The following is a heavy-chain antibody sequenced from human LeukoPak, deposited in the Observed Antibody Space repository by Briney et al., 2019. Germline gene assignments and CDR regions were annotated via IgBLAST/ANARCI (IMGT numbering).Heavy chain of an antibody. V-gene: IGHV4-4*02. CDR1: GGSISSGNW. CDR2: IYHSGST. J-gene: IGHJ4*02. Sequence: PSETLSLTCAVSGGSISSGNWWNWVRQPPGKGLEWIGEIYHSGSTNYNPSLKSRVTISVDKSKNQFSLKLSSVTAADTAVYYCARDRYYDSSGPSFDYWGQGTLVTVSS. D-gene: IGHD3-22*01. CDR3: ARDRYYDSSGPSFDY.